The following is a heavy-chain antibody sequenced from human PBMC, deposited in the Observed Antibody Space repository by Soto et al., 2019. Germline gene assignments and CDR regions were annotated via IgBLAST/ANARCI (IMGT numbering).Heavy chain of an antibody. CDR1: GYSFTSYY. J-gene: IGHJ6*02. CDR3: ATDLTGGGIRDYYYGMDV. D-gene: IGHD5-18*01. Sequence: ASVKVSCKASGYSFTSYYMHWVRQAPVQGLEWMGISNPSDGSTSYAQKFQGRVTMTEDTSTDTAYMELSSLRSEDTAVYYCATDLTGGGIRDYYYGMDVWGQGTTVTVSS. V-gene: IGHV1-46*01. CDR2: SNPSDGST.